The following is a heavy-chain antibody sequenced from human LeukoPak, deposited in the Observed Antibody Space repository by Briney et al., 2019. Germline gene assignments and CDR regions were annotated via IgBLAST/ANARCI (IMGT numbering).Heavy chain of an antibody. D-gene: IGHD3-22*01. V-gene: IGHV3-33*06. CDR3: AKCGYYDSSGYYPIYYYYMDV. CDR1: GFTFSSYG. J-gene: IGHJ6*03. Sequence: PGRSLRLSCAASGFTFSSYGMHWVRQAPGKGLEWVAVIWYDGSNKYYADSVKGRFTISRDNSKNTLYLQMNSLRAEDTAVSYCAKCGYYDSSGYYPIYYYYMDVWGKGTTVTVSS. CDR2: IWYDGSNK.